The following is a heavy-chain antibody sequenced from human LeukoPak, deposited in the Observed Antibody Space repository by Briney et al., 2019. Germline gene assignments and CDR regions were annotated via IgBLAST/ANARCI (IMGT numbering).Heavy chain of an antibody. CDR3: ARDDVDNAPDY. CDR2: ISPYLGNT. Sequence: ASVKVSCKASGYNFVQYGVSWVRQAPGQGLEWMAWISPYLGNTVFAQRFQDRITLTTDTSTTTAYMELRSLISNDTAVYYCARDDVDNAPDYWGQGTPVTVSS. D-gene: IGHD1-1*01. J-gene: IGHJ4*02. V-gene: IGHV1-18*04. CDR1: GYNFVQYG.